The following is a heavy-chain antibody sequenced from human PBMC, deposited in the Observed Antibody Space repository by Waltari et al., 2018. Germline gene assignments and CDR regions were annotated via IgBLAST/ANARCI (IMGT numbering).Heavy chain of an antibody. CDR1: GGSFSGYY. V-gene: IGHV4-34*01. CDR3: ARNVCTGGVCYPDY. D-gene: IGHD2-8*02. Sequence: QVQLQQWGAGLLKPSETLSLTCAVYGGSFSGYYWSWIRQPPGKGLEWIGEINHSGSTNYNPSLKSRVTISVDTSKNQFSLKLSSVTAADTAVYYCARNVCTGGVCYPDYWGQGTLVTVSS. CDR2: INHSGST. J-gene: IGHJ4*02.